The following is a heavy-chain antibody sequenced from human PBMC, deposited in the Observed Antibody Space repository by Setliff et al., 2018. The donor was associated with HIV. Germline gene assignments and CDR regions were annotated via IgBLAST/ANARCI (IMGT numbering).Heavy chain of an antibody. CDR1: GGSINNDIYF. CDR2: IYYGGST. J-gene: IGHJ4*02. Sequence: SETLSLTCTVSGGSINNDIYFWSWIRQYPGKGLEWIGYIYYGGSTYYNPSLKSRITISVDTSKNQFSLRLSSVTAADTAVYYCARSGSSSPYYFDYWGQGTLVTVSS. CDR3: ARSGSSSPYYFDY. D-gene: IGHD6-6*01. V-gene: IGHV4-31*03.